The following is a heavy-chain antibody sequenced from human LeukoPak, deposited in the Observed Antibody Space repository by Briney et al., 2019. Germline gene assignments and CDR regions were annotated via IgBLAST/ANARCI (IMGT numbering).Heavy chain of an antibody. CDR3: TGELAGTTVHY. J-gene: IGHJ4*02. D-gene: IGHD1-7*01. Sequence: PSETLSLTCTVSGYSISSGYYWGWIRQPPGKGLEWIGSIYHSGSTYYNPSLKSRVTISVDTSKNQFSLKLSSVTAADTAIYYCTGELAGTTVHYWGQGILVTVSS. CDR2: IYHSGST. CDR1: GYSISSGYY. V-gene: IGHV4-38-2*02.